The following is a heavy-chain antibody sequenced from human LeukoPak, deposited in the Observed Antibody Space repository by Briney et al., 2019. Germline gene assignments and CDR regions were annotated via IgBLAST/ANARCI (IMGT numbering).Heavy chain of an antibody. V-gene: IGHV4-4*07. J-gene: IGHJ3*02. D-gene: IGHD2-2*02. CDR1: GGSISNSY. CDR2: IHTSGST. Sequence: SETLSLTCTVSGGSISNSYWSWIRPPAGKGLGWIGRIHTSGSTNYNPSLKSRVTISVDTSKNQFSLKLSSVTAADTAVYYCARGICSSTSCYTPGAFDIWGQGTMVTVSS. CDR3: ARGICSSTSCYTPGAFDI.